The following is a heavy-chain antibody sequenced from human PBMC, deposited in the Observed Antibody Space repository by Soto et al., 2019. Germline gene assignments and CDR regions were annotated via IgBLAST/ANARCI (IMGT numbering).Heavy chain of an antibody. V-gene: IGHV4-59*08. CDR3: VRQGIGPLHGLVDV. J-gene: IGHJ6*02. CDR1: SDPPSTHN. Sequence: QVQLQESGPGMVKPSETLSLTCTVSSDPPSTHNWGWIRQTPGKGLEWIGYIYETGSTSYTPSLNSRVTISLDRSTKQLSLTLSSATAAATAMYHCVRQGIGPLHGLVDVWGRGTTVTVSS. CDR2: IYETGST. D-gene: IGHD3-10*01.